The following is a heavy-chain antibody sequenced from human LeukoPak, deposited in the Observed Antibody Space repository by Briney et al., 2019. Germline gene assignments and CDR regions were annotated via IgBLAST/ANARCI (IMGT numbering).Heavy chain of an antibody. D-gene: IGHD3-3*01. CDR3: ARFTYDDFWSGYLAFSRYGMDV. V-gene: IGHV3-53*01. CDR2: IHIGGNT. Sequence: GGSLRLSCAASGFTVSSNYMSWVRQAPGKGLEWVAVIHIGGNTYDADSVKGRFTNSRDNSKTPLYLQMNNLRAEDTAVYYCARFTYDDFWSGYLAFSRYGMDVWGQGTTVTVSS. J-gene: IGHJ6*02. CDR1: GFTVSSNY.